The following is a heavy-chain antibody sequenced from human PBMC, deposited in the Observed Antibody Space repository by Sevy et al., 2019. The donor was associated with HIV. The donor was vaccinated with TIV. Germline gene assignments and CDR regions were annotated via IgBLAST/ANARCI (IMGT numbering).Heavy chain of an antibody. CDR2: ISAYNGNT. V-gene: IGHV1-18*01. CDR3: ARDLGGYGGNSIDY. J-gene: IGHJ4*02. D-gene: IGHD2-21*02. CDR1: GYTFTSYG. Sequence: ASVRVSCKASGYTFTSYGISWVRQAPGQGLEWMGWISAYNGNTNYAQKLQGRVTMTTDTSTSTAYMELRSLRSDDTAVYYCARDLGGYGGNSIDYWGQGTLVTVSS.